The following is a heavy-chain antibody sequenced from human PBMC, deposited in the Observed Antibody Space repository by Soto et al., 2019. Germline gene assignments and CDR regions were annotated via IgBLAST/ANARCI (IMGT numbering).Heavy chain of an antibody. CDR1: GYSFASHW. J-gene: IGHJ6*02. V-gene: IGHV5-51*01. Sequence: GESLKISCQGSGYSFASHWIGWVRQMPGKGLEWMGLIYPSDSDTRYGPSFQGQVSISADKSISTAYLQWSSLKASDTAIYYCAASIFYYGMDVWGQGTTVTAP. CDR2: IYPSDSDT. CDR3: AASIFYYGMDV.